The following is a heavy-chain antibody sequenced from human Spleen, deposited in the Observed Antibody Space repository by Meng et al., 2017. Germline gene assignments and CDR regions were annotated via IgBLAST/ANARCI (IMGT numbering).Heavy chain of an antibody. CDR1: GFTFSNSA. Sequence: GGSLRLSCAASGFTFSNSAMSWVRQAPGKGLEWVSGISISGGRTYYADSVKGRFTISRDNSKNTLYLQMNSLRAEDTAVYFCAKEEVPNDYWGQGTLVTVSS. D-gene: IGHD1-1*01. J-gene: IGHJ4*02. CDR2: ISISGGRT. CDR3: AKEEVPNDY. V-gene: IGHV3-23*01.